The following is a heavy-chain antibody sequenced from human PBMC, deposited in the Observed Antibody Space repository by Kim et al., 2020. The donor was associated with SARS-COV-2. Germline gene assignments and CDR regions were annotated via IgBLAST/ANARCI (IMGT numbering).Heavy chain of an antibody. Sequence: GGSLRLSCTASGFTLSNYGMHWVRQAPGKGLEWVALIWYDATTQYYADSVKGRFTISRDDSKNTLYLQLNTLRAEDTAVFYCARDSSSRGLGGAFGLWGRGTLVTVSS. CDR1: GFTLSNYG. J-gene: IGHJ3*01. CDR2: IWYDATTQ. D-gene: IGHD6-13*01. CDR3: ARDSSSRGLGGAFGL. V-gene: IGHV3-33*01.